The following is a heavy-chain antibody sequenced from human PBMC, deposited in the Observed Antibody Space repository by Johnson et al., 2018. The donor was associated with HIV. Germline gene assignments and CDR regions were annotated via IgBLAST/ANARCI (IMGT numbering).Heavy chain of an antibody. Sequence: QMQLVESGGGVVQPGRSLRLSCVASGFTFSSYAMHWVRQAPGKGLEWVAVISYDGSNKYYADSLKGRFTISRDNSKNTLYLQMNSLRAEDTAVYSCARESGWGHDAFDIWGQGTMVIVSS. V-gene: IGHV3-30*04. D-gene: IGHD3-22*01. J-gene: IGHJ3*02. CDR3: ARESGWGHDAFDI. CDR2: ISYDGSNK. CDR1: GFTFSSYA.